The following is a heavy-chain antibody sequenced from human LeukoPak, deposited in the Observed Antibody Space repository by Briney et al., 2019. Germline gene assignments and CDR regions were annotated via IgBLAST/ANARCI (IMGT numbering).Heavy chain of an antibody. Sequence: GGSLRLSCEASGFTFSNAWMSWVRQAPGKGLEWVGRIKSKSDGGTTDYAAPVEGRFTISRGDSKNTLFLQMNSLKTEDTAVYYCTKHPGDSHPPEFDYWGQGTLVTVSS. CDR2: IKSKSDGGTT. D-gene: IGHD7-27*01. CDR3: TKHPGDSHPPEFDY. V-gene: IGHV3-15*01. CDR1: GFTFSNAW. J-gene: IGHJ4*02.